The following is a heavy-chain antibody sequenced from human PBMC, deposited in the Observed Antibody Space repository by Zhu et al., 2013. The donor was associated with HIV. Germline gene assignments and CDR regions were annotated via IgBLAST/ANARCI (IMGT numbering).Heavy chain of an antibody. CDR3: ARDPRGRVGGYYYYGMDV. Sequence: QVQLVQSGAEVKKPGASVKVSCKASGYTFTGYYMHWVRQAPGQGLEWMGWINPNSGGTNYAQKFQGRVTMTRDTSISTAYMELSRLRSDDTAVYYCARDPRGRVGGYYYYGMDVWGPRDHGHRLL. CDR2: INPNSGGT. CDR1: GYTFTGYY. J-gene: IGHJ6*01. D-gene: IGHD3-10*01. V-gene: IGHV1-2*02.